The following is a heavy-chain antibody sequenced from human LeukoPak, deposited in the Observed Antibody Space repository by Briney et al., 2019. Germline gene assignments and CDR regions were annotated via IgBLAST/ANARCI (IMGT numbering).Heavy chain of an antibody. J-gene: IGHJ4*02. CDR1: GITFSHAW. CDR3: LTDFGDGSGS. D-gene: IGHD3-10*01. V-gene: IGHV3-15*01. CDR2: IRSKASGGAV. Sequence: GGSLRLSCVTSGITFSHAWPSWVRQAPGKGLEWVGRIRSKASGGAVHYAAPVTGRFTISRDDSKNTLSRQMNILKVEDTSVYYCLTDFGDGSGSWGQGTLVTVSS.